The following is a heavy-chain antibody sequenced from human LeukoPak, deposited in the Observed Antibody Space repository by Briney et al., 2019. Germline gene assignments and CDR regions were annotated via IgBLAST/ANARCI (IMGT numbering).Heavy chain of an antibody. J-gene: IGHJ4*02. D-gene: IGHD6-19*01. CDR2: ISSSSSTI. CDR3: ARDPRGGHSSGWYLFDY. CDR1: GFTFSSYS. V-gene: IGHV3-48*02. Sequence: GGTLRLSCAASGFTFSSYSMNWVRQAPGKGLEWVSYISSSSSTIYYADSVKGRFTISRDNANNSLYLQMNSLRDEDTAVYYCARDPRGGHSSGWYLFDYWGQGTLVTVSS.